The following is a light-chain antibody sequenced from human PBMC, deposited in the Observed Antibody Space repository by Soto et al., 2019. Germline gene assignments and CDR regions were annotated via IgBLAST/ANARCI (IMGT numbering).Light chain of an antibody. J-gene: IGLJ2*01. CDR2: LEGSGSY. CDR3: ETWDSNTRV. CDR1: SGHSSYI. V-gene: IGLV4-60*02. Sequence: QLVLTQSSSASASLGSSVKLTCTLSSGHSSYIIAWHQQQPGKAPRYLMKLEGSGSYNKGSGVPDRFSGSSSGADRYLTISILQFEDEANYYCETWDSNTRVFGGGTPLTGL.